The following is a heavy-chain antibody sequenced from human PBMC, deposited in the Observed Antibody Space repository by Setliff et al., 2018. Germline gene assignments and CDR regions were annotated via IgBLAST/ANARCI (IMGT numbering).Heavy chain of an antibody. CDR2: ISDTAIGI. V-gene: IGHV3-21*01. Sequence: GGSLRLSCATSGFTFNTYAMSWVRQPPGKGLEWVSTISDTAIGIYYADSVKGRFTISRDNAKNSVYLQMNSLRAEDTAVYYCARDPDFWSGYSWGQGTTVTVSS. CDR3: ARDPDFWSGYS. D-gene: IGHD3-3*01. CDR1: GFTFNTYA. J-gene: IGHJ6*02.